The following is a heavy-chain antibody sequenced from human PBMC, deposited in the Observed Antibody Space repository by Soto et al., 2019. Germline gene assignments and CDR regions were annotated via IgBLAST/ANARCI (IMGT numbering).Heavy chain of an antibody. CDR2: IIPIFGTA. D-gene: IGHD2-2*01. V-gene: IGHV1-69*13. CDR1: GGTFSSYA. Sequence: PSVKVSCKASGGTFSSYAISWVRQAPGQGLEWMGGIIPIFGTANYAQKFQGRVTITADESTSTAYMELSSLRSEDTAVYYCARDLCSSTSCRRYFDYWGQGTLVTVSS. CDR3: ARDLCSSTSCRRYFDY. J-gene: IGHJ4*02.